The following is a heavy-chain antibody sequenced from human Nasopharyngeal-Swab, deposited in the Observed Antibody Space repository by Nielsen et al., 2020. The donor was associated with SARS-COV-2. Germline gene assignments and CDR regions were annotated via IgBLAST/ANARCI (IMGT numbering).Heavy chain of an antibody. J-gene: IGHJ4*02. CDR3: AKSRWDSWTSHFHY. Sequence: GESLKISCAASGFTFSDYYMSWIRQAPGKGLEWVSSISLSGNYIYYADSLKGRFTISRDNAKNSLYLQMNSPRVEDTAVYYCAKSRWDSWTSHFHYWGQGTLVTVSS. CDR1: GFTFSDYY. CDR2: ISLSGNYI. D-gene: IGHD1-26*01. V-gene: IGHV3-11*01.